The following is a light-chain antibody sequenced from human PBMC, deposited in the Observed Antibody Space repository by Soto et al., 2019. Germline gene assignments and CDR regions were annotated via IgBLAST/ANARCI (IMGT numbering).Light chain of an antibody. CDR3: QSYDSSPSGVDV. Sequence: QSVLTQPPSVSGAPGQRVTISCTGSSSNIGAGYNVHWYQQLPGAAPKLLIYGNSNRPSGVPDRFSGSKSGTSASLAITGLQAEDEADYYCQSYDSSPSGVDVFGTGTKVTVL. CDR2: GNS. J-gene: IGLJ1*01. CDR1: SSNIGAGYN. V-gene: IGLV1-40*01.